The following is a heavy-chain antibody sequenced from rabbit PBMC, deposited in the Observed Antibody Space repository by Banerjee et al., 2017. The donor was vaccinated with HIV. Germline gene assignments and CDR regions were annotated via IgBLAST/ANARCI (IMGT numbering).Heavy chain of an antibody. D-gene: IGHD4-1*01. CDR3: ARDLAGVIGWNFNL. V-gene: IGHV1S45*01. CDR2: IGTSGTT. CDR1: AFSFSDKYV. Sequence: QEQLEESGGDLVKPEGSLTLTCTASAFSFSDKYVMCWVRQAPGKGLEWITCIGTSGTTYYANWAKGRFTISKPSSTTVTLQMTSLTAADTATYFCARDLAGVIGWNFNLWGPGPSSPS. J-gene: IGHJ4*01.